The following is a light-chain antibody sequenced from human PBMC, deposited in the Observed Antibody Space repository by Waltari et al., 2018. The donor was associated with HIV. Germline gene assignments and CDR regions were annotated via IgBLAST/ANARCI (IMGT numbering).Light chain of an antibody. Sequence: QSVLTQPPSVSAAPGQTVTISCSASTSNIGNNYVSWYQHFPGTTPKLLICATEKRPSGIPDRFSGSKSGTSATLAIAGLQTGDEADYYCGTWDSSLGNSWVFGGGTRLTVL. CDR3: GTWDSSLGNSWV. CDR2: ATE. CDR1: TSNIGNNY. V-gene: IGLV1-51*01. J-gene: IGLJ3*02.